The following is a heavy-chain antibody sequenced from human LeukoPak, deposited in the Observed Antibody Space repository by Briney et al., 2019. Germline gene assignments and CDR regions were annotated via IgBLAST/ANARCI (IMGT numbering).Heavy chain of an antibody. CDR3: ARDQDSGSFIFDY. Sequence: GGSLRLSCAASGFTVSTNYMSWVRQAPGKGLEWVSVIYSGGNTYYADSVKGRLTISRDNSKNTLYLQMNSLRAEDTAVYYCARDQDSGSFIFDYWGQGTLVTVSS. V-gene: IGHV3-53*01. CDR2: IYSGGNT. J-gene: IGHJ4*02. CDR1: GFTVSTNY. D-gene: IGHD1-26*01.